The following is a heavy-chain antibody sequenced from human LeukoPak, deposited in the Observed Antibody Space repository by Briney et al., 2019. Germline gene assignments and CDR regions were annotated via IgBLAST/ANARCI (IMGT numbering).Heavy chain of an antibody. CDR1: GGTFSSYA. V-gene: IGHV1-69*04. CDR2: IIPILGIA. Sequence: SVKVSCKASGGTFSSYAISWVRRAPGQGLEWMGRIIPILGIANYAQKFQGRVTITADKSTSTAYMELSSLRSEDTAVYYCARGAYGLHDYYYYGMDVWGQGTTVTVSS. CDR3: ARGAYGLHDYYYYGMDV. J-gene: IGHJ6*02. D-gene: IGHD3-16*01.